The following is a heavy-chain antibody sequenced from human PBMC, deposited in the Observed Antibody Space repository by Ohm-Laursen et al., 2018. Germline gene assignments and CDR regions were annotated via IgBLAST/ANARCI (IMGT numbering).Heavy chain of an antibody. CDR2: MNPNSGNT. D-gene: IGHD2-15*01. Sequence: ASVKVSCKASGYTFTSYDINWVRQATGQGLEWMGWMNPNSGNTGYAQKFQGRVTMTRNTSISTAYMELSSLRSEDTAVYYCASSRLPENNWFDPWGQGTLVTVSS. J-gene: IGHJ5*02. CDR1: GYTFTSYD. V-gene: IGHV1-8*01. CDR3: ASSRLPENNWFDP.